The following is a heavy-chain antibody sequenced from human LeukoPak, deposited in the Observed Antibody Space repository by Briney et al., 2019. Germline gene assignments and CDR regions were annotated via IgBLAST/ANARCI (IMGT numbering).Heavy chain of an antibody. CDR1: GFTFSGFW. V-gene: IGHV3-74*01. Sequence: PAGSLRLSCAGSGFTFSGFWMHWVRQAPGKGLVWVSRINGDGSSTNYADSVKGRFTISRDNARNTLYLQMNSLRAEDTGVYYCARGLTPGGGNSAAYWGQGTLVSVSS. CDR2: INGDGSST. CDR3: ARGLTPGGGNSAAY. J-gene: IGHJ4*02. D-gene: IGHD4-23*01.